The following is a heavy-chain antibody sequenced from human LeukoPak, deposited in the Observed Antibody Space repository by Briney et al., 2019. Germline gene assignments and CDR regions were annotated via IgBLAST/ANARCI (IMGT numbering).Heavy chain of an antibody. CDR3: ARRYSSGWYDGGADYFDY. CDR1: GGSFSGYY. Sequence: KPSETLSVTCAVYGGSFSGYYWSWIRQPPGKGLEWIGEINHSGSTNYNPSLKSRVTISVDTSKNQFSLKLSSVTAADTAVYYCARRYSSGWYDGGADYFDYWGQGTLVTVSS. D-gene: IGHD6-19*01. J-gene: IGHJ4*02. CDR2: INHSGST. V-gene: IGHV4-34*01.